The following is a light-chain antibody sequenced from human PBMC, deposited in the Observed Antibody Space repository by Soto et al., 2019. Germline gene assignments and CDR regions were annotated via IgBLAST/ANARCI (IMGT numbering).Light chain of an antibody. V-gene: IGKV3D-20*02. CDR3: QQSSNWPPIT. CDR1: QSVSSSF. Sequence: EIVLTQSPGTLSLSLGEGATISCRASQSVSSSFLAWCQQKPGQAHRLLIYGASSRATGIPDRFSGSGSGTDSTLTISSLEPEDFAVYYCQQSSNWPPITFGQGTRLEIK. CDR2: GAS. J-gene: IGKJ5*01.